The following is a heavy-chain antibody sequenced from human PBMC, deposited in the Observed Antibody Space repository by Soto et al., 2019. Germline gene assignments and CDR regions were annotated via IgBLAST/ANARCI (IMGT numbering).Heavy chain of an antibody. J-gene: IGHJ5*02. CDR2: INPSGGST. CDR3: ARDARTYYDFWSGSWFDH. D-gene: IGHD3-3*01. V-gene: IGHV1-46*01. Sequence: ASVKVSCKASGYTFTIYYMQWVRQAPGQGLEWMGIINPSGGSTSYAQKFQGRVTMTRDTSTSTVYMELSSLRSEDTAVYYCARDARTYYDFWSGSWFDHWGQGSLVTVSS. CDR1: GYTFTIYY.